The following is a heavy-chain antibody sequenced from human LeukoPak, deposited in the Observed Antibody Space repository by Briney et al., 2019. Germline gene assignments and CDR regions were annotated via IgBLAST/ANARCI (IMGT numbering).Heavy chain of an antibody. CDR1: GYSFTSYW. J-gene: IGHJ3*02. Sequence: GESLKISCKGSGYSFTSYWIGWVRQMPGKGLEWMGIIYPGDSDTRYSPSFQGQVTISADKSISTAYLQWSSLKASDTAMYYCARRPVNWDGVGAFDIWGQGTMVTVSS. CDR3: ARRPVNWDGVGAFDI. CDR2: IYPGDSDT. V-gene: IGHV5-51*01. D-gene: IGHD1-1*01.